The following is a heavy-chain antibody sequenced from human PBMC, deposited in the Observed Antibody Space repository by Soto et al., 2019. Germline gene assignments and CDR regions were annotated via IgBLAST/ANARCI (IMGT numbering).Heavy chain of an antibody. CDR2: ISYDGSNK. V-gene: IGHV3-30*18. Sequence: QVQLVESGGGVVQPGRSLRLSCAASGFTFSSYGMHWVRQAPGKGLEWVAVISYDGSNKYYADSVKGRFTISRDNSKITLYLQMNSLRAEDTAVYYCAKDRGAYCGGDCYPTYYYYGMDVWGQGTTVTVSS. D-gene: IGHD2-21*02. CDR3: AKDRGAYCGGDCYPTYYYYGMDV. CDR1: GFTFSSYG. J-gene: IGHJ6*02.